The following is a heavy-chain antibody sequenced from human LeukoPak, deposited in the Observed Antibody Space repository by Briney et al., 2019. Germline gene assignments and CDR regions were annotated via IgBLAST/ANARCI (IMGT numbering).Heavy chain of an antibody. V-gene: IGHV3-30-3*01. CDR2: ISYDGSNK. CDR1: GFTFSSYA. Sequence: PGGSLRLSCAASGFTFSSYAMHWVRQAPGKGLEWVAVISYDGSNKYYADSVKGRFTISRDNSKNTLYLQMNSLRAEDTAVYYCARGSEYSSSWYGFFPYGMDVWGQGTTVTVSS. D-gene: IGHD6-13*01. CDR3: ARGSEYSSSWYGFFPYGMDV. J-gene: IGHJ6*02.